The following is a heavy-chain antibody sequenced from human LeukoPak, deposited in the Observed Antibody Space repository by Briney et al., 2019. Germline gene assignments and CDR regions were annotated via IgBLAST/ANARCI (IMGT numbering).Heavy chain of an antibody. Sequence: GGSLRLSCAASGFTFSSYSMNWVRQAPGKGLEWVSYISSSSSTINYADSVKGRFTISRDNAKNSLYLQMNSLRAEDTAVYYCARVDCSSTSCYLGVDYWGQGTLVTVSS. CDR1: GFTFSSYS. V-gene: IGHV3-48*01. CDR3: ARVDCSSTSCYLGVDY. CDR2: ISSSSSTI. J-gene: IGHJ4*02. D-gene: IGHD2-2*01.